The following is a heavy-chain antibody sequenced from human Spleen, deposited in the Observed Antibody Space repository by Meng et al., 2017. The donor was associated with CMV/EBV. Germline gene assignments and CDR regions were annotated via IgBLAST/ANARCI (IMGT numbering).Heavy chain of an antibody. V-gene: IGHV4-34*01. CDR3: VRVGAATPTY. D-gene: IGHD1-26*01. Sequence: QVQLQQWGAGLLKPSETLSLTCAVYGESFSGYYWSWIRQSPGKGLEWIGEINHSGTSNYNPSLKSRASLSVDTSKNQFSLKLSSVTAADTAVYYCVRVGAATPTYWGQGTLVTVSS. CDR2: INHSGTS. CDR1: GESFSGYY. J-gene: IGHJ4*02.